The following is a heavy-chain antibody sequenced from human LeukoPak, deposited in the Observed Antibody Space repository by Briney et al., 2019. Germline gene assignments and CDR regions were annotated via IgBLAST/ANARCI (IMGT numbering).Heavy chain of an antibody. CDR3: ARRPLAGTSPLYYYYYMDV. CDR1: GYTFTSYD. D-gene: IGHD6-19*01. V-gene: IGHV1-8*01. Sequence: ASVKVSCKASGYTFTSYDINWVRQATGQGLEWMGWMNPNSGITGYAQKFQGRVTMTRNTSISTAYMELSSLRSEDTAVYYCARRPLAGTSPLYYYYYMDVWGKGTTVTVSS. J-gene: IGHJ6*03. CDR2: MNPNSGIT.